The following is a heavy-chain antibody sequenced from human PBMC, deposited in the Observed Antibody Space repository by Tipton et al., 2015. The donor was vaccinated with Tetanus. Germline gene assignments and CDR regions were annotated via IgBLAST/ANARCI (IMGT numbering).Heavy chain of an antibody. D-gene: IGHD1-14*01. V-gene: IGHV4-61*01. Sequence: TLSLTCSVSGDSVSSGSYYWTWIRQPPGKGLEWIAYINYSGSTNYNPSLKSRVTISVDTSKNQFSLKLSSVTAADTAVYYCARGTGDYWGQGTLVTVSS. CDR2: INYSGST. CDR3: ARGTGDY. CDR1: GDSVSSGSYY. J-gene: IGHJ4*02.